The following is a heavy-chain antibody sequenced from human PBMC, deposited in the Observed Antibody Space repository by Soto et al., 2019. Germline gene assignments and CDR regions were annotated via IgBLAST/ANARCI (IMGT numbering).Heavy chain of an antibody. Sequence: GGSLRLSCAASGLTFSSSEMYWVRQAPGKGLEWVSYIHPGGQIIFYADSVKGRFTISRDNAKNSVYLQMNNLRAEDTAVYYCARRGSSWGQGTMVTVSS. CDR3: ARRGSS. CDR2: IHPGGQII. J-gene: IGHJ3*01. V-gene: IGHV3-48*03. D-gene: IGHD2-2*01. CDR1: GLTFSSSE.